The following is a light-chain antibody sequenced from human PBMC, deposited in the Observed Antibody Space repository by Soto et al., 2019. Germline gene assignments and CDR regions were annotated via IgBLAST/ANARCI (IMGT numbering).Light chain of an antibody. CDR3: SSYTSSSNLE. Sequence: QSALTQPASVSGSPGQSITISCTGTSSDVGGYNYVSWYQQHPGKAPKLMIYDVSNRPSGVSNRFSGSKSGNTASLTISGLQAEDEADYYCSSYTSSSNLEFGGGTKVTVL. CDR2: DVS. J-gene: IGLJ3*02. V-gene: IGLV2-14*01. CDR1: SSDVGGYNY.